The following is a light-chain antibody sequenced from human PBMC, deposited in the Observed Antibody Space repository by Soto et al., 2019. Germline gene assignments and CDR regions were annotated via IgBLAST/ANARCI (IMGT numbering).Light chain of an antibody. CDR1: SSDVGSYNL. CDR2: EGS. J-gene: IGLJ1*01. Sequence: QSVLTQPASVSGSPGQSITISCTGTSSDVGSYNLVSWYQQHPGKAPKLMIYEGSKRPSGVSNRFSGSKSGNTASLTISGLQAEDEADYYCCSYAGRSTFPVFGTGTKVTVL. V-gene: IGLV2-23*03. CDR3: CSYAGRSTFPV.